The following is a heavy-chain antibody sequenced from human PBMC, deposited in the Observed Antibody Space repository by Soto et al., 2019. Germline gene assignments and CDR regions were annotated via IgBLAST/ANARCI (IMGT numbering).Heavy chain of an antibody. Sequence: QVQLVESGGGVVQPGRSLRLSCAASGFTFSSYAMHWVRQAPGKGLEWVAVISYDGSNKYYADSVKGRFTISRDNSKNTLYLQMNSLRAEDTAVYYCAIDNYGMDVWGQGTTVTVSS. J-gene: IGHJ6*02. CDR3: AIDNYGMDV. CDR1: GFTFSSYA. V-gene: IGHV3-30-3*01. CDR2: ISYDGSNK.